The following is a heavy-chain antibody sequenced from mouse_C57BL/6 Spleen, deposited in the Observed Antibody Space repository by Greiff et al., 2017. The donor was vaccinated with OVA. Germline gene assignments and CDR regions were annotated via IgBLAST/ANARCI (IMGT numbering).Heavy chain of an antibody. CDR2: INPNNGGT. CDR3: AREGLRGAMYY. CDR1: GYTFTDYY. J-gene: IGHJ4*01. Sequence: VQLQQSGPELVKPGASVKISCKASGYTFTDYYMNWVKQSHGKSLEWFGDINPNNGGTSYNQKFKGKATLTVDKSSSTAYMELRSLTSEDSAVYYCAREGLRGAMYYWGQGTSVTVSS. V-gene: IGHV1-26*01. D-gene: IGHD2-4*01.